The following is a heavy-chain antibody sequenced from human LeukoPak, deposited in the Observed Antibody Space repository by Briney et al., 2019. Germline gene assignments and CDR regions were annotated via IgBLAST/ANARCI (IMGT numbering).Heavy chain of an antibody. CDR1: GFTFSSYS. CDR2: ISSSSYI. CDR3: ARDRTEFWSGSNWFDP. Sequence: PGGSQRLSCAASGFTFSSYSMNWVRQAPGKGLEWVSSISSSSYIYYADSVKGRFTISRDNAKNSLYLQMNSLRAEDTAVYYCARDRTEFWSGSNWFDPWGQGTLVTVSS. D-gene: IGHD3-3*01. J-gene: IGHJ5*02. V-gene: IGHV3-21*01.